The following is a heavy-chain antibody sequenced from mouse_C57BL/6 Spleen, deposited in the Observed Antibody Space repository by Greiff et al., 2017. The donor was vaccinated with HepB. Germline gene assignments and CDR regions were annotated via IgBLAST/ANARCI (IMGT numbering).Heavy chain of an antibody. D-gene: IGHD2-3*01. CDR2: ISDGGSYT. V-gene: IGHV5-4*01. CDR3: ARGGGWLLRNYWYFDV. Sequence: EVQLVESGGGLVKPGGSLKLSCAASGFTFSSYAMSWVRQTPEKRLEWVATISDGGSYTYYPDNVKGRFTISRDNAKNNLYLQMSHLKSEDTAMYYCARGGGWLLRNYWYFDVWGTGTTVTVSS. CDR1: GFTFSSYA. J-gene: IGHJ1*03.